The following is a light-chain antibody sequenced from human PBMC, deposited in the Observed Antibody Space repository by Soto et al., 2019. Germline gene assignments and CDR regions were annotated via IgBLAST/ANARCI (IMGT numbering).Light chain of an antibody. Sequence: VMRQSPATLSVSQGEGATLYCRASQGIGDTLAWYQHKPGQTPGLLIYDTSTRATGVPTRFSGSRSGAEFTLTINSLQSEDFAVYYCQPYNNWPLTFGGGTKVDIK. V-gene: IGKV3-15*01. J-gene: IGKJ4*01. CDR2: DTS. CDR1: QGIGDT. CDR3: QPYNNWPLT.